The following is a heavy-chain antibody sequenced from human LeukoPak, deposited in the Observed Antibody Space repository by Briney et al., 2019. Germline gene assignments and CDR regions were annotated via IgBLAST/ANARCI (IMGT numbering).Heavy chain of an antibody. V-gene: IGHV4-30-4*01. CDR3: ARFRRGIYYFDR. CDR2: ILYRGTA. J-gene: IGHJ4*02. D-gene: IGHD2-8*02. Sequence: PSETLSLTCSVSGDSISSDDYYWSWIRQPPGKGLEWIGYILYRGTAYYHPSLKSRVIISVDPSRNEFSLELTSVTAADTAVYYCARFRRGIYYFDRWGQGTLVTVSS. CDR1: GDSISSDDYY.